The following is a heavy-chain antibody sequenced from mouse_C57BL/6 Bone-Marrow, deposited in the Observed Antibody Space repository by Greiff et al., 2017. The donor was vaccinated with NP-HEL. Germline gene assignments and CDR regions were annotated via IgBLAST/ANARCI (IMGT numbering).Heavy chain of an antibody. CDR2: ISDGGSYT. J-gene: IGHJ2*01. CDR3: ASEATMISY. Sequence: EVQLVESGGGLVKPGGSLKLSCAASGFTFSSYAMSWVRQTPEKRLEWVATISDGGSYTYYPDNVKGRFTISRDNAKNNLYLQMSHLKSEDTAMYYCASEATMISYWGQGTTLTVSS. CDR1: GFTFSSYA. V-gene: IGHV5-4*01. D-gene: IGHD2-4*01.